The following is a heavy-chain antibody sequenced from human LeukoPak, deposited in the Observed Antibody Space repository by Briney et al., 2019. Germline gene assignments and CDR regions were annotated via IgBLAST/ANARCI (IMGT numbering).Heavy chain of an antibody. Sequence: GGSLRLSCAASGFTFSDYYMSWVRQAPGKGLEWVANIKQDGSEKYYVDSVKGRFTISRDNAKNSLYLQMNSLRAEDTAVYYCARDRTLWFGEFVDSDQPHDAFDIWGQRTMVTVSS. CDR2: IKQDGSEK. CDR1: GFTFSDYY. J-gene: IGHJ3*02. V-gene: IGHV3-7*01. D-gene: IGHD3-10*01. CDR3: ARDRTLWFGEFVDSDQPHDAFDI.